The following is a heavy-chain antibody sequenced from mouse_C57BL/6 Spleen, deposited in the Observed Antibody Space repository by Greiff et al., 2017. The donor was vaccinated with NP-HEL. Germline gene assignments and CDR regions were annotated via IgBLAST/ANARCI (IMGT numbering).Heavy chain of an antibody. Sequence: VQLQQSGAELARPGASVKLSCKASGYTFTSYGISWVKQSTGQGLEWIGEIYPRSGNTYYNEKLKGKATLTAYKSSSTAYMELRSLTSEDSAVYFCARSGYYAMDYWGQGTSVTVSS. CDR2: IYPRSGNT. CDR3: ARSGYYAMDY. CDR1: GYTFTSYG. V-gene: IGHV1-81*01. D-gene: IGHD3-1*01. J-gene: IGHJ4*01.